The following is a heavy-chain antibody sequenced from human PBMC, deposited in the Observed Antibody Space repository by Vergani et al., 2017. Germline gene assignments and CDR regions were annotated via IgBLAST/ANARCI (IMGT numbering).Heavy chain of an antibody. CDR2: MNPNSGNT. V-gene: IGHV1-8*02. J-gene: IGHJ6*03. Sequence: QVQLVQSGAEVKKPGASVKVSCKASGYTFTSYDINWVRQATGQGLEWMGWMNPNSGNTGYEQKFQGRVTMTRNTSISTSYRELSSLSSEDTAVYYCARGERITIFGGAPPPMDVWGKGTTVTVSS. CDR1: GYTFTSYD. CDR3: ARGERITIFGGAPPPMDV. D-gene: IGHD3-3*01.